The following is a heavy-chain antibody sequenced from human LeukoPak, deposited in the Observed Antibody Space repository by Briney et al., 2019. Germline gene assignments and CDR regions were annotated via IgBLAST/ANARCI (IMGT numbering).Heavy chain of an antibody. D-gene: IGHD1-1*01. V-gene: IGHV4-30-2*01. CDR3: ARGTERASWFDP. CDR1: GGSISSGSYY. J-gene: IGHJ5*02. Sequence: PSQTLSLTCTVSGGSISSGSYYWSWIRQHPGKGLEWIGYIYHSGSTYYSPSLKSRVTISVDRSKNQFSLKLSSVTAADTAVYYCARGTERASWFDPWGQGTLVTVSS. CDR2: IYHSGST.